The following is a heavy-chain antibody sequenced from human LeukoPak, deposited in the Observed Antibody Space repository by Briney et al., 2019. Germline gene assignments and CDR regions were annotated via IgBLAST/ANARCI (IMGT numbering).Heavy chain of an antibody. J-gene: IGHJ6*02. V-gene: IGHV3-23*01. CDR3: ASPTPGRRDGYNPPWYYGMDV. Sequence: PGGSLRLSCAASGFIFSSYAMSWVRQAPGKGLEWVSAISGSGGSTYYADSVKGRFTISRDNSKNTLYLQMNSLRAEDTAVYYCASPTPGRRDGYNPPWYYGMDVWGQGTTVTVSS. D-gene: IGHD5-24*01. CDR1: GFIFSSYA. CDR2: ISGSGGST.